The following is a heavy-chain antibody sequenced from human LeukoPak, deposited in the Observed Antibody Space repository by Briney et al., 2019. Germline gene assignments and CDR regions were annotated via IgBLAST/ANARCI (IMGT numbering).Heavy chain of an antibody. J-gene: IGHJ4*02. CDR2: IYYSGCT. Sequence: SETLSLTCTVSGGSISSYYWSWIRQPPGKGLEWIGYIYYSGCTNYNPSLKSRVTISVDTSKNQFSLKLSSVTAADTAVYYCARTYYDILTGYLFDYWGQGTLVTVSS. CDR1: GGSISSYY. V-gene: IGHV4-59*08. CDR3: ARTYYDILTGYLFDY. D-gene: IGHD3-9*01.